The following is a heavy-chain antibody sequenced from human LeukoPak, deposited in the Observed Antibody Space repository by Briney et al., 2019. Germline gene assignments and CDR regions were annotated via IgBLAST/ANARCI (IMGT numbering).Heavy chain of an antibody. J-gene: IGHJ4*02. V-gene: IGHV1-18*01. CDR3: ARSEGGSSWRGYEDY. CDR2: ISAYNGNT. D-gene: IGHD6-13*01. CDR1: GYTFTSYG. Sequence: AALKDSCKPSGYTFTSYGISWVPQAPGQGLEWMGWISAYNGNTNDAQTLQGRGTMTSATSTSTAYMELRSMRSDDTAVYHWARSEGGSSWRGYEDYWGQGTLVTVSS.